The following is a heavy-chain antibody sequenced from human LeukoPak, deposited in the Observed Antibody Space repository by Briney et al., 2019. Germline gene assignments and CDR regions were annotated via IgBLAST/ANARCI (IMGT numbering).Heavy chain of an antibody. V-gene: IGHV4-39*01. CDR3: ARSPLHQYYYDSSGYPESFDY. CDR2: IYYSGST. D-gene: IGHD3-22*01. CDR1: GGSISSTSSY. J-gene: IGHJ4*02. Sequence: SETLSLTCTVSGGSISSTSSYWGWIRQPPGKGLEWIANIYYSGSTYYNSSLKSRVTISVETSKNQFSLNLWSVTAADTAVYYCARSPLHQYYYDSSGYPESFDYWGQGTLVTVSS.